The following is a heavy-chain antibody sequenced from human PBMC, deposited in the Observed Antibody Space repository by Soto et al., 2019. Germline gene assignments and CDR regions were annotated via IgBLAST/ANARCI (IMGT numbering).Heavy chain of an antibody. J-gene: IGHJ1*01. V-gene: IGHV1-18*01. Sequence: APAKVSCKYSCYTFTSYGISLFRQSPGQWLEWMGWIGAYNGNTDYAQKLQGRVTMTTDTSTSTAYMELRSLRSDDTAVYYCARDGSGSYPEYEYFQYWGQGTLVTVSS. D-gene: IGHD1-26*01. CDR1: CYTFTSYG. CDR3: ARDGSGSYPEYEYFQY. CDR2: IGAYNGNT.